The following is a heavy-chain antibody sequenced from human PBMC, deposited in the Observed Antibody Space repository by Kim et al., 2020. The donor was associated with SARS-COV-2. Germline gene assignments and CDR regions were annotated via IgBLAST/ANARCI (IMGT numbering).Heavy chain of an antibody. V-gene: IGHV3-9*01. Sequence: YADSVKGRFTSTRDNAKNSLYLQMNSLRPEETAFYYCASGDWHGSGADADYWGQGTLVTVSS. CDR3: ASGDWHGSGADADY. J-gene: IGHJ4*02. D-gene: IGHD3-10*01.